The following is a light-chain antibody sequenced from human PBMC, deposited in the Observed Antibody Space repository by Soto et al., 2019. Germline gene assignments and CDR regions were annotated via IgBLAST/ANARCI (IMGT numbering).Light chain of an antibody. CDR3: ATWESSLNVGV. Sequence: QSVLTQPPSVSAAPGQKVTISCSGSSSNIGRNFVSWFQQLPGTAPKLLIFENYKRPPGVPERFSGSKSGTSATLGITGLQTGDEADYFCATWESSLNVGVFGGGTKLTVL. CDR2: ENY. CDR1: SSNIGRNF. J-gene: IGLJ2*01. V-gene: IGLV1-51*02.